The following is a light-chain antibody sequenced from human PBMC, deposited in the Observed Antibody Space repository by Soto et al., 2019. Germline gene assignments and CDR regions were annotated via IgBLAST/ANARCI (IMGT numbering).Light chain of an antibody. Sequence: QSALTQPASVSGSPGQSITISCTGTSSDIGGYNFVSWYQQHPGKAPKLMIYDVSHRPSGVSNRFSGSKSGNTASLAISGLQAEDEADYYCSSCTSSSTLVFGTGTKVTVL. CDR2: DVS. V-gene: IGLV2-14*03. J-gene: IGLJ1*01. CDR1: SSDIGGYNF. CDR3: SSCTSSSTLV.